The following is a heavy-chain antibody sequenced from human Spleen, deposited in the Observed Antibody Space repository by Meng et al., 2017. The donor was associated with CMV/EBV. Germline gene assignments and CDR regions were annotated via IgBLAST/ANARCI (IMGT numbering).Heavy chain of an antibody. CDR2: IRQDGSEI. CDR1: KFTFSDYW. D-gene: IGHD2-15*01. V-gene: IGHV3-7*01. CDR3: ARDSTYWIGSVSGVGAEESP. J-gene: IGHJ5*02. Sequence: GESLKISCAASKFTFSDYWMTWVRQAPGKGLEWVANIRQDGSEIYYVDSVKGRFTISRDNAKNSLYLQMNSLRAEDTAVYYCARDSTYWIGSVSGVGAEESPWGQGTLVTVSS.